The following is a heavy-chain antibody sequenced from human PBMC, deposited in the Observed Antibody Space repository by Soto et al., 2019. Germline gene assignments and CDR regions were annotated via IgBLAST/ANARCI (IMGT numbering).Heavy chain of an antibody. Sequence: AGGSLRLSCAASGFTFSTYWMSWVRQAPGKGLEWVANIKQDGSEKWYVDSVKGRFTISRDNSKNTLYLQMNSLRAEDTAVYYCAASGYYLSFDYWGQGTLVTVSS. CDR2: IKQDGSEK. J-gene: IGHJ4*02. CDR1: GFTFSTYW. V-gene: IGHV3-7*02. D-gene: IGHD3-22*01. CDR3: AASGYYLSFDY.